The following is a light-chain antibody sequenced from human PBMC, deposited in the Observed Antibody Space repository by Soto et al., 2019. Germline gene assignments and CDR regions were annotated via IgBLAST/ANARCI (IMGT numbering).Light chain of an antibody. CDR1: QSISIW. V-gene: IGKV1-5*03. Sequence: DIPMTQSPSTLSASVGDRVTITCRASQSISIWLAWYQQKPGKPPKLLIYKASNLQSGLPSRFSGSGSGTEFTLTISSLQPDDFATYYCQQYNSYRTFGQGTKVEIK. CDR3: QQYNSYRT. CDR2: KAS. J-gene: IGKJ1*01.